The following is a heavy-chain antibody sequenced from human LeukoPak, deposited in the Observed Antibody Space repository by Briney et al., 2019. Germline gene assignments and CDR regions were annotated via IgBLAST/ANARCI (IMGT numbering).Heavy chain of an antibody. Sequence: GGSLRLSCAASGFTFSSYGMHWVRQAPGKGLEWVAFIRYDGSNKYYADSVKGRFTISRDNSKNTLYLQMNSLRAEDTAVYYCAKETVVVPAAIDYWGQGTLVTVSS. J-gene: IGHJ4*02. CDR2: IRYDGSNK. CDR1: GFTFSSYG. CDR3: AKETVVVPAAIDY. V-gene: IGHV3-30*02. D-gene: IGHD2-2*01.